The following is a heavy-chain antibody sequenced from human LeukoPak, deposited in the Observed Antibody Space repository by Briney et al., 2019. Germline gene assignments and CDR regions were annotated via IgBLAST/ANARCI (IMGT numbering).Heavy chain of an antibody. CDR1: GGSISSYC. D-gene: IGHD5-18*01. Sequence: SETLSLTCTVSGGSISSYCWSWIRQPPGKGLEWIGYIYYSGSTNYNPSLKSRVTISVDTSKNQFSLKLSSVTAADTAVYYCASVRGYSYNYWGQGTLVTVSS. V-gene: IGHV4-59*01. CDR3: ASVRGYSYNY. J-gene: IGHJ4*01. CDR2: IYYSGST.